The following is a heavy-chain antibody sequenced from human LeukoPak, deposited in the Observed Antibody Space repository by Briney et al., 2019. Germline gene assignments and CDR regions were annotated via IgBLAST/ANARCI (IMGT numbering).Heavy chain of an antibody. Sequence: GGSLRLSCAASGFTFSSYSMNWVGQAPGKWLDWVSYISSSSSTIYYADSVKGRFTISRDNAKNSLYLQMNSLRAEDTAVYYCARDRSRIAAAGTGAFDIWGQGTMVTVSS. J-gene: IGHJ3*02. V-gene: IGHV3-48*04. CDR3: ARDRSRIAAAGTGAFDI. CDR1: GFTFSSYS. D-gene: IGHD6-13*01. CDR2: ISSSSSTI.